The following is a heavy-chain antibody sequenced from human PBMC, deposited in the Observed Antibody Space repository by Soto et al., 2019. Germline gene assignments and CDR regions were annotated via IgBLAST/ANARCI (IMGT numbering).Heavy chain of an antibody. CDR3: VRSNRDSSPVGWGGGFDY. CDR2: IWSDGSDK. J-gene: IGHJ4*02. Sequence: QVQLVESGGGVVQPGGSLRLSCATSGFTFSDSGMHWVRQAPGKGLEWVAVIWSDGSDKSYADSVEGRFTISRDNSKNTMILKMNSLRAEDTAVYYCVRSNRDSSPVGWGGGFDYWGQGTLVTVSS. V-gene: IGHV3-33*01. D-gene: IGHD6-13*01. CDR1: GFTFSDSG.